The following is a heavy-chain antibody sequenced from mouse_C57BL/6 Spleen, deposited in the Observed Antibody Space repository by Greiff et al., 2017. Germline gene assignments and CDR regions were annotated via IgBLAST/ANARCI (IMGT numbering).Heavy chain of an antibody. Sequence: QVQLQQSGAELVKPGASVKLSCKASGYTFTSYWMHWVKQRPGQGLEWIGMIHPNSGSTNYNEKFKSKATLTVDKSSSTAYMQLSSLTSEDSAVYYCARSDYHWYCDVWGTGTTVTVSS. CDR2: IHPNSGST. CDR3: ARSDYHWYCDV. V-gene: IGHV1-64*01. CDR1: GYTFTSYW. D-gene: IGHD2-4*01. J-gene: IGHJ1*03.